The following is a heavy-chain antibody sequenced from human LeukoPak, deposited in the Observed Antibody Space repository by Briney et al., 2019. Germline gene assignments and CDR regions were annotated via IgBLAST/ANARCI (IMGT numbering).Heavy chain of an antibody. CDR1: GFTFDDYA. Sequence: PGGSLRLSCAASGFTFDDYAMHWVRQAPGKGLEWVSGITWNSRNIDYADSLEGRFTIPRDNAKKFLYLQMNSLRTEDTAFYYCAKGGDYPDYFYNWGQGTLVTVSS. V-gene: IGHV3-9*01. D-gene: IGHD2-21*02. CDR2: ITWNSRNI. CDR3: AKGGDYPDYFYN. J-gene: IGHJ4*02.